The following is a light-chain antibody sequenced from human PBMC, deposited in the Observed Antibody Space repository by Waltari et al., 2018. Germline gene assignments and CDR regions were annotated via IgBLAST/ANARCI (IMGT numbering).Light chain of an antibody. J-gene: IGKJ2*01. CDR1: QCVTGDF. CDR2: AAS. CDR3: QQYFTSVYT. V-gene: IGKV3-20*01. Sequence: RASQCVTGDFIAWYQQKPGQAPRLLIFAASSRATGIPDRFSGSWSGTGFTLTISSLEPEDFAVYYCQQYFTSVYTFGQGTKLEIK.